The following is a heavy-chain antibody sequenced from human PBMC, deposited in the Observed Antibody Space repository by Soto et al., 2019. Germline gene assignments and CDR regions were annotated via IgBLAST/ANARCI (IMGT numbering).Heavy chain of an antibody. V-gene: IGHV1-69*01. D-gene: IGHD2-21*02. J-gene: IGHJ4*02. CDR1: GGTFSNDA. Sequence: QVRLVQSGAQVKKSGSSVRVSCTASGGTFSNDAFSWVRQAPGQGLEWLGRIIPFFGTPDYSQTFQGRLTITVDESTGTAYMDLRSLRSDDTAVYYCAREVVTETTLGYFDSWGQGTLITVSS. CDR2: IIPFFGTP. CDR3: AREVVTETTLGYFDS.